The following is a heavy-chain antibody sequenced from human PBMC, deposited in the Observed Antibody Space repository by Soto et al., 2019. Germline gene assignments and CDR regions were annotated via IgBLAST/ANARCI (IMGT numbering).Heavy chain of an antibody. CDR1: EFTFNSYA. D-gene: IGHD2-21*02. J-gene: IGHJ4*02. Sequence: GGSLRLSCIASEFTFNSYAMSWVRQAPGMGLEWVSSIIGSGAITYYADSVKGRFTISRDNSKSTLYLQMNSLRVEDTALYYCAKDARDTGGNSGIDYWGQGTLVTVSS. CDR3: AKDARDTGGNSGIDY. CDR2: IIGSGAIT. V-gene: IGHV3-23*01.